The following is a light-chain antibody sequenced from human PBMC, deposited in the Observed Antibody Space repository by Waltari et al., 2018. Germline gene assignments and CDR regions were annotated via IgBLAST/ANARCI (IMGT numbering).Light chain of an antibody. J-gene: IGLJ3*02. CDR1: SSDVGGYNY. V-gene: IGLV2-14*01. Sequence: QSALTQPASVSGSPGQSITISCTGTSSDVGGYNYVSWYQQHPGKAPKLMIYEVSNRPSGVSNPFSGYKSGNTASLTISGLQAEDEADYYCSSYTSSSTLWVFGGGTKLTVL. CDR3: SSYTSSSTLWV. CDR2: EVS.